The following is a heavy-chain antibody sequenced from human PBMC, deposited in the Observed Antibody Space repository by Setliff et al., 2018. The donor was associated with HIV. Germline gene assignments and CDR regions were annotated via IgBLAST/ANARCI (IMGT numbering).Heavy chain of an antibody. V-gene: IGHV5-10-1*01. CDR2: IDPSDSYI. CDR3: SRGIAVAGHDFANTPGDI. D-gene: IGHD6-19*01. CDR1: GKSLSNYW. J-gene: IGHJ3*02. Sequence: PGESLKLSCKGSGKSLSNYWINWVRQMPGKGLEWMGRIDPSDSYINSGPSFQGHVTISADKSTNTAFLQWSSLKASDNAMYYCSRGIAVAGHDFANTPGDIWGQGTMVTVSS.